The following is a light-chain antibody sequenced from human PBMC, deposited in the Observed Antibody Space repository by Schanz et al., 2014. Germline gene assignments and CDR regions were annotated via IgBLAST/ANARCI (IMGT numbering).Light chain of an antibody. Sequence: DIQMTQSPSTLSASVGDRVTITCRASQSISRWVAWYQQKPGKAPKLLIYDASSLESGVPSRFSGSASGTEFTLTISSLQPDDFATYFCQQYDSSSPTFGQGTKLEIK. CDR2: DAS. J-gene: IGKJ2*01. CDR1: QSISRW. V-gene: IGKV1-5*01. CDR3: QQYDSSSPT.